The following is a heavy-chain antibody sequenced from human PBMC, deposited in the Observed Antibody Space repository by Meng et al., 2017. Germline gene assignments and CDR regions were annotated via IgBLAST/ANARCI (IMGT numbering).Heavy chain of an antibody. CDR1: GFTFNNWA. V-gene: IGHV3-23*01. D-gene: IGHD3-22*01. CDR3: ARDRHARHYYDSSGLDY. Sequence: GGSLRLSCAASGFTFNNWAMSWVRQAPGKGLEWVTGISGGSGTKHYADSVKGRFTISRDNSKNVLYLQMNSLRAEDTALYYCARDRHARHYYDSSGLDYWGQGTLVTVSS. CDR2: ISGGSGTK. J-gene: IGHJ4*02.